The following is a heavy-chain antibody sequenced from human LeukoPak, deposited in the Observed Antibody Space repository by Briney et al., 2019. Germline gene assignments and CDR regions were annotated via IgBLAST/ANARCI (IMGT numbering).Heavy chain of an antibody. J-gene: IGHJ5*02. CDR1: GYTFTDYF. D-gene: IGHD2/OR15-2a*01. Sequence: ASVKVSCKASGYTFTDYFMHWVRQAPGQSLEWMGWINPNSGGTSYAQKFQGKVTLSRDTSISTAYMELSGLRSDDTAVYYCARAREYSTLGDWFDPWGQGTLVTVSS. V-gene: IGHV1-2*02. CDR3: ARAREYSTLGDWFDP. CDR2: INPNSGGT.